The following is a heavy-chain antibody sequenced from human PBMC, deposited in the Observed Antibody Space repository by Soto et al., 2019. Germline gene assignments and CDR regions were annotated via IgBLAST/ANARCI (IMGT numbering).Heavy chain of an antibody. V-gene: IGHV3-33*01. CDR3: SRDGYNFHVPIRTTFDY. Sequence: QVQLVESGGGVVQPGRSLRLSCAASGFTFSSYGMHWVRQAPGKGLEWVAVIWYDGSNKYYADSVKGRFTISRDNSKNTLYLQMNCLRAEDTAVYYCSRDGYNFHVPIRTTFDYWGQGYLVTVAS. D-gene: IGHD5-12*01. J-gene: IGHJ4*02. CDR1: GFTFSSYG. CDR2: IWYDGSNK.